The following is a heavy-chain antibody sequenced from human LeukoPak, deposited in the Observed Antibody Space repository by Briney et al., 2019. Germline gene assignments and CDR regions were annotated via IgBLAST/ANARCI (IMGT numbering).Heavy chain of an antibody. CDR2: IYYSGST. D-gene: IGHD3-16*01. Sequence: SETLSLTCTVSGGSIRGYYWSWVRQPPGKGLEWIAYIYYSGSTNFNPSLKSRVTISLDTSKNQFSLKLSSVTAADTAVYYCAVGATHYYMDVWGKGTTVTVSS. V-gene: IGHV4-59*08. CDR3: AVGATHYYMDV. CDR1: GGSIRGYY. J-gene: IGHJ6*03.